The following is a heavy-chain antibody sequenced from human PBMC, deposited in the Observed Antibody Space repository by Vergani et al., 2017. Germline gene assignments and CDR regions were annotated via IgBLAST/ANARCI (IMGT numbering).Heavy chain of an antibody. D-gene: IGHD6-13*01. J-gene: IGHJ3*02. Sequence: QVQLVQSGAEVKKPGSSVKVSCKASGGTFSSYAISWVRQAPGQGLEWMGRIIPIFGTANYAQKFQGRVTITADESTSTGYMELSSLRIEDTAVYYCARAQDSSSWHRARDDAFDIWGQGTMVTVSS. CDR2: IIPIFGTA. CDR3: ARAQDSSSWHRARDDAFDI. V-gene: IGHV1-69*18. CDR1: GGTFSSYA.